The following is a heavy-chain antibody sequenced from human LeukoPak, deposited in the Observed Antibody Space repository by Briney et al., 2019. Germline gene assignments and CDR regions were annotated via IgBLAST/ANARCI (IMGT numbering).Heavy chain of an antibody. CDR3: ARGGGSYRGFDY. Sequence: SETLSLTCTVSGGSFGNYYWSWIRQPPGKRLEWIAYIFKTGTVTYSPSLQSRVTMSIDTSKNQFSLMLSSVTAADTAVYYCARGGGSYRGFDYWGQGTLVTVSS. CDR1: GGSFGNYY. J-gene: IGHJ4*02. D-gene: IGHD1-26*01. CDR2: IFKTGTV. V-gene: IGHV4-59*12.